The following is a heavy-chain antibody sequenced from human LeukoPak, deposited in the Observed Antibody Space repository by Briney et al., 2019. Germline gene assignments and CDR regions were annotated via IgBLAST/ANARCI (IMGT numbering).Heavy chain of an antibody. CDR1: GFTFTTYE. V-gene: IGHV3-48*03. Sequence: GGSLRLSCAASGFTFTTYEMNWVRPAPGKGLEWVSYISGSGSSIYYADSVEGRFTISRDNAKHSLYLQMNSLRAEDTAVYYCARDDVLSLGISFDLWGRGTLVTVSS. CDR2: ISGSGSSI. D-gene: IGHD3-10*02. J-gene: IGHJ2*01. CDR3: ARDDVLSLGISFDL.